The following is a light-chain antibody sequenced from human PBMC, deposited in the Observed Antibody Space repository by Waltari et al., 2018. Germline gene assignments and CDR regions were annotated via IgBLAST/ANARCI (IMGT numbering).Light chain of an antibody. CDR1: TGTVTSFYY. CDR2: STS. V-gene: IGLV7-43*01. J-gene: IGLJ3*02. CDR3: LLYYGGAGV. Sequence: QTVVTQEPSLTVSPGGTVTLTCASSTGTVTSFYYPNWFQQKPGQAPRALIYSTSNKYPGTPDRFSGSRLGGKAALTLSGVQPEDEAEYYCLLYYGGAGVFGGGTKLTVL.